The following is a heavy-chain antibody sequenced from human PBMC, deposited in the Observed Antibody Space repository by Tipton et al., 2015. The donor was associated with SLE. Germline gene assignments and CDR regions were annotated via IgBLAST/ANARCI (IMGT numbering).Heavy chain of an antibody. CDR3: ARDGPDTSGYYLDY. Sequence: TLSLTCSVSGASISSDAYYWSWIRQLPGRGLEWIGYIYNTGNTYYNPSLKSRVTMSVDTSKNQFSLRVTSVTAADTAVYYCARDGPDTSGYYLDYWGQGILVTVSS. J-gene: IGHJ4*02. D-gene: IGHD3-22*01. V-gene: IGHV4-31*03. CDR1: GASISSDAYY. CDR2: IYNTGNT.